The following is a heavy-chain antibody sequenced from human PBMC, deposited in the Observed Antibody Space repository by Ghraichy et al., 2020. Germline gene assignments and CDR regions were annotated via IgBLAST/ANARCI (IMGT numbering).Heavy chain of an antibody. V-gene: IGHV3-23*01. D-gene: IGHD1-1*01. CDR2: ISSTGETT. CDR3: AKDHVASTGYYYGMDV. J-gene: IGHJ6*02. CDR1: GFSFRSYA. Sequence: GESLNISCAASGFSFRSYAMSWVRQAPGKGLEWVSSISSTGETTYYVDSVKGRFTVSRDNSQNTLFLQMNSLRAEDTAVYHCAKDHVASTGYYYGMDVWGHGPTVTVSS.